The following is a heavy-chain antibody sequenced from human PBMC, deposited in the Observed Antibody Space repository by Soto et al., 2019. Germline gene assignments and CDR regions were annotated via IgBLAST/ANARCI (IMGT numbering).Heavy chain of an antibody. CDR1: GGSVNSGNYY. D-gene: IGHD1-1*01. CDR3: ARVERGTATTVVDAFDI. V-gene: IGHV4-34*01. J-gene: IGHJ3*02. CDR2: MSHSGGT. Sequence: QVQLQQWGAGLLKPSETLSLTCAVYGGSVNSGNYYWSWIRQPPGKGLEWIGEMSHSGGTHFNPSLTSRAPISVNTSQNPFSLKMRSVTAAHTALYYCARVERGTATTVVDAFDIWGPGTLVTVSS.